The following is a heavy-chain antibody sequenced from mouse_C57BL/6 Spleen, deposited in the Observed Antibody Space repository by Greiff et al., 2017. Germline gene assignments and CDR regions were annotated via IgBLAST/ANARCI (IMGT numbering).Heavy chain of an antibody. CDR3: TPWLLREGAMDY. CDR1: GFNIKDDY. D-gene: IGHD2-3*01. J-gene: IGHJ4*01. CDR2: IDPENGDT. Sequence: EVQLQQPGAELVRPGASVKLSCTASGFNIKDDYMHWVKQRPEQGLEWIGWIDPENGDTEYASKFQGKATVTADTSSNTAYLQLSSLTSEDTAVDYCTPWLLREGAMDYWGQGTSVTVSS. V-gene: IGHV14-4*01.